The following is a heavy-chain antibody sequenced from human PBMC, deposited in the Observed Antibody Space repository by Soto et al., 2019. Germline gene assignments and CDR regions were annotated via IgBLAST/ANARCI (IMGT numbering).Heavy chain of an antibody. CDR2: IHATGTT. CDR1: GASISGFY. V-gene: IGHV4-4*07. CDR3: VRDGAKTLRDWFDP. J-gene: IGHJ5*02. Sequence: SETLSLTCTVSGASISGFYWSWIRKSAGKGLEWIGRIHATGTTDYNPSLKSRVMMSVDTSKKQFSLKLRSVTAADTAVYYCVRDGAKTLRDWFDPWGQGISVTVSS. D-gene: IGHD3-16*01.